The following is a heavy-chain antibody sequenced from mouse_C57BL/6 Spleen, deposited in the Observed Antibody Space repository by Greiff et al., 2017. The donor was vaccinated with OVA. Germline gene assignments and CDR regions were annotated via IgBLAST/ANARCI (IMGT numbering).Heavy chain of an antibody. CDR2: INYDGSST. CDR1: GFTFSDYY. V-gene: IGHV5-16*01. CDR3: ARVGYYYGSSWYYFDY. J-gene: IGHJ2*01. D-gene: IGHD1-1*01. Sequence: EVMLVESEGGLVQPGSSMKLSCTASGFTFSDYYMAWVRQVPEKGLEWVANINYDGSSTYYLDSLKSRFIISRDNAKNILYLQMSSLKSEDTATYYCARVGYYYGSSWYYFDYWGQGTTLTVSS.